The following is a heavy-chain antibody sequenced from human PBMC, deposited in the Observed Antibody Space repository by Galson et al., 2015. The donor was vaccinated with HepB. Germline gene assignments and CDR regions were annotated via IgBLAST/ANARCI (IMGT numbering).Heavy chain of an antibody. Sequence: SLRLSCAASGFTFSSYAMHWVRQAPGKGLEWVAVISYDGSNKYYADSVKGRFTISRDNSKNTLYLQMNSLRAEDTAVYYCARHRSVRSSSWEAFDYRGQGTLVTVSS. V-gene: IGHV3-30*04. CDR3: ARHRSVRSSSWEAFDY. CDR2: ISYDGSNK. CDR1: GFTFSSYA. J-gene: IGHJ4*02. D-gene: IGHD6-13*01.